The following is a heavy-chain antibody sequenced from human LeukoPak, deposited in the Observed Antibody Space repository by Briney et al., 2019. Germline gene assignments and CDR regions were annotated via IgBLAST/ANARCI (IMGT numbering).Heavy chain of an antibody. D-gene: IGHD3-22*01. V-gene: IGHV3-21*01. J-gene: IGHJ4*02. Sequence: GGSLRLSCAPSGLTFSSYSMNWGRQAPREGLEWVLSITISSSYIYYADSVKGRFTISRDNAKNSLYLQMNSLRAEDTAVYYCARKDDSSGYYYTPPDYWGQGTLVTVSS. CDR2: ITISSSYI. CDR3: ARKDDSSGYYYTPPDY. CDR1: GLTFSSYS.